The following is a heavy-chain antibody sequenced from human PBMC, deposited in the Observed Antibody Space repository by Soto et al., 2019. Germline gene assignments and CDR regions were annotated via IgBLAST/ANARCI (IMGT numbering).Heavy chain of an antibody. V-gene: IGHV4-39*01. D-gene: IGHD2-2*01. CDR1: GGSISNATYY. CDR3: ARQRFYDNWFDP. J-gene: IGHJ5*02. CDR2: IYYTGNT. Sequence: SETLSLTCTVSGGSISNATYYWVWIRHPPGKGLEWIGSIYYTGNTYCNPSLKSRVTISVDTSKNQFSLNLNSVTAADTAVYYCARQRFYDNWFDPWGQGTLVTVSS.